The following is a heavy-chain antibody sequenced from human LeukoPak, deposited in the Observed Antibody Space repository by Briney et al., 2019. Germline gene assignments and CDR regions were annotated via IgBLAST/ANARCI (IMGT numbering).Heavy chain of an antibody. J-gene: IGHJ4*02. D-gene: IGHD3-10*01. CDR3: SRVQAVPYYFDY. V-gene: IGHV3-49*03. CDR1: GFAFGDFA. CDR2: IRSKTYGETT. Sequence: GGSLRLSCTASGFAFGDFAMSWLRQAPGKGLEWVSYIRSKTYGETTQYAASVKGRFTISRDDSKSLAYLQMDSLTTEDTAVYYCSRVQAVPYYFDYWGQGTLVTVSS.